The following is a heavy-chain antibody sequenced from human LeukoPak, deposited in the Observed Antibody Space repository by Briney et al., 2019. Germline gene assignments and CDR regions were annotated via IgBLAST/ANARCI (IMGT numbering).Heavy chain of an antibody. CDR3: ARDQSGWSPFDY. V-gene: IGHV3-9*01. D-gene: IGHD6-19*01. Sequence: GGSLRLSCAASGFTFDDYAMHWVRQAPGKGLEWVSGISWNSGSIGYADSVKGRFTISRDNAKNSLYLQMNSLRDEDTAVYYCARDQSGWSPFDYWGQGTLVTVSS. J-gene: IGHJ4*02. CDR2: ISWNSGSI. CDR1: GFTFDDYA.